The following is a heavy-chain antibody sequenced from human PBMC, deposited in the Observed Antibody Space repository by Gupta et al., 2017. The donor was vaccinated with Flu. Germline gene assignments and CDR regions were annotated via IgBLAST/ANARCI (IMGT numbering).Heavy chain of an antibody. CDR2: IRGSGYDT. V-gene: IGHV3-23*01. Sequence: EVQLLESGGDLIQPGGSLRLACAASGFTFSNFAMSWVRQSPGKGLEWVASIRGSGYDTYYADSVKGRFTISRDNPKNTLYLQMNSLRAEDTAVYFCARWVGNAIFGIGSWFDPWGQGTLVTVSS. CDR3: ARWVGNAIFGIGSWFDP. D-gene: IGHD3-3*01. J-gene: IGHJ5*02. CDR1: GFTFSNFA.